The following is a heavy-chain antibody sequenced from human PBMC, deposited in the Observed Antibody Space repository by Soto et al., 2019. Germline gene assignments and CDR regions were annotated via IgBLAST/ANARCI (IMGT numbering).Heavy chain of an antibody. CDR1: SGSIFTTNW. CDR3: ARKPDVATAKVGGGYVFDV. Sequence: QVQLQESGPGLVKPSGTLSLTCAASSGSIFTTNWWSWVRRSPGRGLQWIGDIYHSGSPKYNPSLKSRVSISIDKSKARFFLTLTSVTAADTAVYYCARKPDVATAKVGGGYVFDVWGQGTMVTVSS. J-gene: IGHJ3*01. D-gene: IGHD3-16*01. CDR2: IYHSGSP. V-gene: IGHV4-4*02.